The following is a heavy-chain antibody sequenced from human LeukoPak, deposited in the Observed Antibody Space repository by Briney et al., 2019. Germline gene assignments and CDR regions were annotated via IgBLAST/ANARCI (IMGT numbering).Heavy chain of an antibody. Sequence: ASVKVSCKASGYTFTSYGVSWVRQAPGQGLEWMGWISAYNGNTNYAQKLQGRVTMTTDTSTSTAYMELRSLRSDDTAVYYCARGKGDDFWSGYLIPDYWGQGTLVTVSS. CDR3: ARGKGDDFWSGYLIPDY. CDR1: GYTFTSYG. D-gene: IGHD3-3*01. V-gene: IGHV1-18*01. J-gene: IGHJ4*02. CDR2: ISAYNGNT.